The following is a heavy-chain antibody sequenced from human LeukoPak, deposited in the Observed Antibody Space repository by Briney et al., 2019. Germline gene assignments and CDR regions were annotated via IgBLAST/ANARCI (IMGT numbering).Heavy chain of an antibody. CDR2: INPNSGGT. Sequence: ASVKVSCKASGYSFAAYYIHWVRQAPGQGLEWMAWINPNSGGTDYAQNFQGRVTMTSDTSITTAYMELSSLRSDDTAVYFCARPSKGSGPNWFDTWGQGTLVTVSS. V-gene: IGHV1-2*02. CDR3: ARPSKGSGPNWFDT. J-gene: IGHJ5*02. D-gene: IGHD2-15*01. CDR1: GYSFAAYY.